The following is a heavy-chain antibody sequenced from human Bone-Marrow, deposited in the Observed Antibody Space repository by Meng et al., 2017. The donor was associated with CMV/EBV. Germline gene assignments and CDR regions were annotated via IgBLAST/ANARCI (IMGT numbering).Heavy chain of an antibody. CDR3: ARGLRTGLNWFDP. CDR2: ISYDGSNK. D-gene: IGHD3/OR15-3a*01. V-gene: IGHV3-30-3*01. Sequence: GESLKISCAASGFTFSSYAMHWVRQAPGKGLEWVAVISYDGSNKYYADSVKGRFTISRDNAKNSLYLQMNSLRAEDTAVYYCARGLRTGLNWFDPWGQGTLVTVSS. J-gene: IGHJ5*02. CDR1: GFTFSSYA.